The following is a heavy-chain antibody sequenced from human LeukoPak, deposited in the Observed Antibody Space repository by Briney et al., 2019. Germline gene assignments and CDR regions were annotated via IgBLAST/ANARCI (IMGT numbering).Heavy chain of an antibody. J-gene: IGHJ4*02. CDR2: ISGSGGST. V-gene: IGHV3-23*01. CDR1: GFTFSSYA. D-gene: IGHD6-19*01. CDR3: AKPTSGWSFDS. Sequence: GGSLRLSCAASGFTFSSYAMSWVRQAPGEGLEWVSGISGSGGSTYYADSVKGRFTMSRDNSKNTLYLQMNSLRAEDTAVYYCAKPTSGWSFDSWGKGTRSPSPQ.